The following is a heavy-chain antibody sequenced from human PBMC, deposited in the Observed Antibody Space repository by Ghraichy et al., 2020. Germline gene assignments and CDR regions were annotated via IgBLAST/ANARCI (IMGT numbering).Heavy chain of an antibody. D-gene: IGHD3-10*01. CDR3: ARDPGFGELSFYLDH. J-gene: IGHJ4*02. Sequence: GGSLRLSCAASGFTFSVYAMNWVRQAPGKGLEWVSYISASGRAIFYADSVKGRFTISRDNAKNSLYLQINSLRVEDTAVYYCARDPGFGELSFYLDHWGQGTLVTVSS. CDR1: GFTFSVYA. CDR2: ISASGRAI. V-gene: IGHV3-48*01.